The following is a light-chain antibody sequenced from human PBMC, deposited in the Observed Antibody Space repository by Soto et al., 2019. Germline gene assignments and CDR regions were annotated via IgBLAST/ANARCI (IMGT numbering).Light chain of an antibody. CDR2: GVS. CDR1: SSDIGLHNF. J-gene: IGLJ3*02. CDR3: SSYTSTFTWV. Sequence: QSALTQPASVSGSPGQSITISCTGTSSDIGLHNFVSWHQQHPGKTPKFIIYGVSNRPSGVSNRFSASKSGNTASLTISGLQADDEAVYYCSSYTSTFTWVFGGGTKLTVL. V-gene: IGLV2-14*01.